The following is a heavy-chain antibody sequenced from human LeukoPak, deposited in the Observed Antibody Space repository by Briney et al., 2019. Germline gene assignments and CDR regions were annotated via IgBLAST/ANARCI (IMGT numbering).Heavy chain of an antibody. CDR2: IIPIFGTA. CDR1: GGTFISYA. CDR3: ARADGYSYGRGAFSFDY. J-gene: IGHJ4*02. V-gene: IGHV1-69*13. D-gene: IGHD5-18*01. Sequence: ASVKVSCKASGGTFISYASSWVRQAPGQGLEWMGGIIPIFGTANYAQKFQGRVTITADESTSTAYMELSSLRSEDTAVYYCARADGYSYGRGAFSFDYWGQGTLVTVSS.